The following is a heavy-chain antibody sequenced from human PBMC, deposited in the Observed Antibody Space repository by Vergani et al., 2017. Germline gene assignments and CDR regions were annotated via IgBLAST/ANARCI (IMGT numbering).Heavy chain of an antibody. D-gene: IGHD3-10*02. V-gene: IGHV4-59*12. CDR2: IYYSGST. Sequence: QVQLQESGPGLVKPSQTLSLTCTVSGGSISSYYWSWIRQPPGKGLEWIGYIYYSGSTNYNPSLKSRVTISVDKSKNQFSLKLSSVTAADTAVYYCANVRGRPYYFDYWGQGTLVTVSS. J-gene: IGHJ4*02. CDR1: GGSISSYY. CDR3: ANVRGRPYYFDY.